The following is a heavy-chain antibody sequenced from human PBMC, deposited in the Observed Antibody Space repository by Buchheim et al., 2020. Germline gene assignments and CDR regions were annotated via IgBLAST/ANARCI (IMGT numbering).Heavy chain of an antibody. Sequence: QVQLVESGGGVVQPGRSLRLSCAASGFTFSSYAMHWVRQAPGKGLEWVAVISYDGSNKYYADSVKGRFTIPRDNSKNTLYLQMNSLRAEDTAVYYCAKDLAVAELFDYWGQGTL. CDR3: AKDLAVAELFDY. CDR2: ISYDGSNK. V-gene: IGHV3-30*04. J-gene: IGHJ4*02. CDR1: GFTFSSYA. D-gene: IGHD6-19*01.